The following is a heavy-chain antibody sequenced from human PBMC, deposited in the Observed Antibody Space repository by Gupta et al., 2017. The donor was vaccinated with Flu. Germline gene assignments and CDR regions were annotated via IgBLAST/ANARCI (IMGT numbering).Heavy chain of an antibody. J-gene: IGHJ5*02. CDR2: ISGSGGST. CDR3: AELGAVTPIDHWFDP. Sequence: EVQLLESGGGLVQPGGSLRISCAAPGFTSSSYALTWVRQAPGQGLEWVSGISGSGGSTFYADSVMGRSTISRDNSKNTLYLQMNSLRAEDTAVYYCAELGAVTPIDHWFDPCGQVTLVTMSS. CDR1: GFTSSSYA. V-gene: IGHV3-23*01. D-gene: IGHD5-18*01.